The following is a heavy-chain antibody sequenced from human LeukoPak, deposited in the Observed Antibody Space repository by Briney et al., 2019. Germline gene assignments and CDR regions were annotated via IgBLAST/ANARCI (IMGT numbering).Heavy chain of an antibody. Sequence: PGGSLRLSCAASGFTFSSYAMSWVRQAPGKGLEWVSAISGSGGSTYYADSVKGRFTISRDNSKNTLYLQMNSLRAEDTAVYYCAKSIRSYCSGGSCPGYWGQGTLVTVSS. CDR1: GFTFSSYA. CDR2: ISGSGGST. CDR3: AKSIRSYCSGGSCPGY. D-gene: IGHD2-15*01. J-gene: IGHJ4*02. V-gene: IGHV3-23*01.